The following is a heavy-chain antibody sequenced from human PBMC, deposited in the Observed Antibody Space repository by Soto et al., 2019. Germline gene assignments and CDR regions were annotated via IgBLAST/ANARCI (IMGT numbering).Heavy chain of an antibody. CDR1: GFTFGSSS. D-gene: IGHD6-13*01. CDR2: INSRSTTM. V-gene: IGHV3-48*01. CDR3: AREPERPPITPAGYFDY. Sequence: GGSLRLSCAASGFTFGSSSMNWVRQAPGKGLEWVSYINSRSTTMFYADSVKGRFTISRDNAKNSLYLQMNSLRAEDTAVYYCAREPERPPITPAGYFDYWGQGSLVTVSS. J-gene: IGHJ4*02.